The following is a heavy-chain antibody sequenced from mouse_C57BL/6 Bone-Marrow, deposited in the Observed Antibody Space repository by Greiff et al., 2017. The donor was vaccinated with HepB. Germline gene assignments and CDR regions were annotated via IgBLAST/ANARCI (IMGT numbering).Heavy chain of an antibody. CDR2: INPNNGGT. Sequence: VQLQQSGPELVKPGASVKISCKASGYTFTDYYMNWVKQSHGKSLEWIGDINPNNGGTSYNQKFKGKATLTVDKSSSTAYMELRSLTSEDSAVYYCAFSVYAMDYWGQGTSVTVSS. J-gene: IGHJ4*01. CDR1: GYTFTDYY. CDR3: AFSVYAMDY. V-gene: IGHV1-26*01.